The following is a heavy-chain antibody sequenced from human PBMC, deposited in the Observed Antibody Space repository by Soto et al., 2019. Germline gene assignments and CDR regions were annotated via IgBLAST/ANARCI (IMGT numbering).Heavy chain of an antibody. Sequence: QLQLQESGPGLVKPSETLSLTCTVSGGSISSNSYYWAWIRQPPGKGLEWIWNIYYSGTTYYNPSLQSRVTISVDTSKTHFSLKLSSVTAADTAVYYCARHKGGYYSGVDVWGQGTTVTVSS. CDR1: GGSISSNSYY. J-gene: IGHJ6*02. D-gene: IGHD3-16*01. V-gene: IGHV4-39*01. CDR3: ARHKGGYYSGVDV. CDR2: IYYSGTT.